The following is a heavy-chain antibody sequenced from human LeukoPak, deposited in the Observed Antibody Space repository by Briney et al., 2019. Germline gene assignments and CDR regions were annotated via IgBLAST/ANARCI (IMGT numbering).Heavy chain of an antibody. Sequence: SETLSLTCAVYGGSFSGYYWSWIRQPPGKGLKWIGEINHSGSTNYNPSLKSRVTMSVDTSKNQFSLKLSSVTAADTAVYYCARVHAGARYYGMDVWGQGTTVTVSS. CDR1: GGSFSGYY. CDR2: INHSGST. V-gene: IGHV4-34*01. CDR3: ARVHAGARYYGMDV. J-gene: IGHJ6*02. D-gene: IGHD1-26*01.